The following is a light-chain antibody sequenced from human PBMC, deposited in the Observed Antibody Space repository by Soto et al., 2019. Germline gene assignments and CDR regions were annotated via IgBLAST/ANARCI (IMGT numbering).Light chain of an antibody. V-gene: IGLV1-40*01. J-gene: IGLJ1*01. Sequence: QSVLTQPPSVSGAPGQRVTISCTGSSSNLGAGYDVHWYQHLPGTAPKLLIYGNNNRPSGVPERFSGSKSGTSASLAITGLQAEDEADYYCQSYDSSLSGYVFGTGTKLTVL. CDR2: GNN. CDR1: SSNLGAGYD. CDR3: QSYDSSLSGYV.